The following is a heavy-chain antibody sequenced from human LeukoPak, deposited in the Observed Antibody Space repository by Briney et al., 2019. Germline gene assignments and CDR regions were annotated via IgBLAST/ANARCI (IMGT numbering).Heavy chain of an antibody. J-gene: IGHJ4*02. V-gene: IGHV3-23*01. CDR3: AKDYLVDFWSGSVYFDY. D-gene: IGHD3-3*01. CDR1: GFTFSSYA. CDR2: ISGSGGST. Sequence: GGSLRLSCAASGFTFSSYAMSWVHQAPGKGLEWVSAISGSGGSTYYADSVKGRFTISRDNSKNTLYLQMNSLRAEDTAVYYCAKDYLVDFWSGSVYFDYWGQGTLVTVSS.